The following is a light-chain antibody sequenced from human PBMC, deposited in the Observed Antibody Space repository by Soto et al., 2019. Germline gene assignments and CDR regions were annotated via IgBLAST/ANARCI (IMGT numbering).Light chain of an antibody. V-gene: IGKV3-15*01. Sequence: IVLTQSPATLSVSPGERATLSCRASQSVSSNLAWYQQKPGQAPRLLIYGASTRATGIPARFSGSGSGTEFTLTISSLQSEDFAVYYCQQYNNWPPVTFGQGTKVDNK. CDR1: QSVSSN. CDR2: GAS. J-gene: IGKJ1*01. CDR3: QQYNNWPPVT.